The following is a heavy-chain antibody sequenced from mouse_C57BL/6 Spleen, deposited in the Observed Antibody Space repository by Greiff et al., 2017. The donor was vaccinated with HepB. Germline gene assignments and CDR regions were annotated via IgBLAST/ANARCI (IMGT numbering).Heavy chain of an antibody. J-gene: IGHJ3*01. CDR3: ARDELGVKFAY. Sequence: QVQLKESGPELVKPGASVKISCKASGYTFTDYYINWVKQRPGQGLEWIGWIYPGSGNTKYNEKFKGKATMTLDTSSSTAYMQLSSLTSEDSAVYVCARDELGVKFAYWGQGTLVTVSA. D-gene: IGHD1-3*01. CDR2: IYPGSGNT. V-gene: IGHV1-84*01. CDR1: GYTFTDYY.